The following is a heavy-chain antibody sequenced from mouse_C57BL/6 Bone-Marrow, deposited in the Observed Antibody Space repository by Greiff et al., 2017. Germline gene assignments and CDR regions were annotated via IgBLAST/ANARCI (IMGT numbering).Heavy chain of an antibody. Sequence: VQLQESGAELVRPGASVKLSCKASGYTFTDYYINWVKQRPGQGLEWIARIYPGSGNTYYNEKFKGKATLTAEKSSSPAYMQLSSLTSEDSAVYFCARYDGYEDYWGQGTTLTVSS. J-gene: IGHJ2*01. CDR1: GYTFTDYY. CDR3: ARYDGYEDY. V-gene: IGHV1-76*01. D-gene: IGHD2-3*01. CDR2: IYPGSGNT.